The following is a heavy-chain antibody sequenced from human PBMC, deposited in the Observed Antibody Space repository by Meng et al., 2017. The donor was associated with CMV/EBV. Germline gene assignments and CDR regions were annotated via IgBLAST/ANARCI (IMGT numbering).Heavy chain of an antibody. CDR1: GFTFSSYS. D-gene: IGHD4-23*01. CDR3: ARRRGRHSGGGSYYFDY. Sequence: GESLKISCAASGFTFSSYSVNWVRQAPGKGLEWVSSISSSSSYIYYADSVKGRFTISRDNAKNSLYLQMNSLRAEDTAVYYCARRRGRHSGGGSYYFDYWGQGTLVTVSS. V-gene: IGHV3-21*01. J-gene: IGHJ4*02. CDR2: ISSSSSYI.